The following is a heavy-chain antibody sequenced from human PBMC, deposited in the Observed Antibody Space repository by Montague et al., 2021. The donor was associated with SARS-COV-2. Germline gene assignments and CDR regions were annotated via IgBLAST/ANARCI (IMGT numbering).Heavy chain of an antibody. V-gene: IGHV3-21*01. J-gene: IGHJ3*02. CDR3: ARELGRTGAFDI. CDR1: GFTFSNFF. CDR2: ITSSGDYI. D-gene: IGHD4-17*01. Sequence: SLRLSCAAYGFTFSNFFINWVRQAPGKGLEWVSSITSSGDYIWYADSLKGRFTGSRDNAKNSVYLQMSSLRAEDTAVYYCARELGRTGAFDIWGQGTAVTVFS.